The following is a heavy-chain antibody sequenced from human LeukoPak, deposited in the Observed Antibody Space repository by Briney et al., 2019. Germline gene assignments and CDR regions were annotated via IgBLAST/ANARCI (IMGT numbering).Heavy chain of an antibody. CDR3: ARDGYNN. D-gene: IGHD5-24*01. Sequence: GGSLRLSCAASGFTFSSYGMHWVRQAPGKGLEWVAVISYDGSNKYYADSVKGRFTISRDNSKNTLYLQMNSLRSDDTAVYYCARDGYNNWGQGTLVTVSS. CDR2: ISYDGSNK. CDR1: GFTFSSYG. V-gene: IGHV3-30*03. J-gene: IGHJ4*02.